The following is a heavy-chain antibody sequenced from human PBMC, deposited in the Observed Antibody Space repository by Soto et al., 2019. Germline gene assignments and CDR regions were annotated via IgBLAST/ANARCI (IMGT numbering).Heavy chain of an antibody. J-gene: IGHJ4*02. CDR2: ISGSGGST. CDR1: GFTFSSYA. D-gene: IGHD2-2*01. CDR3: ARVPGTRYYFDY. Sequence: GGSLRLSCAASGFTFSSYAMSWVRQAPGKGLEWVSAISGSGGSTYYADSVKGRFTISRVNSKNTLYLQMNSLRAEDTAVYYCARVPGTRYYFDYWGQGTLVTVSS. V-gene: IGHV3-23*01.